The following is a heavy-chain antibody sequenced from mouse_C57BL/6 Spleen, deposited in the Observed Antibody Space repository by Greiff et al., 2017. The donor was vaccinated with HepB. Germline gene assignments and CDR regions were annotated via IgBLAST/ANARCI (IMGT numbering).Heavy chain of an antibody. CDR1: GFTFSDYY. J-gene: IGHJ4*01. Sequence: EVKLMESGGGLVQPGGSLKLSCAASGFTFSDYYMYWVRQTPEKRLEWVAYISNGGGSTYYPDTVKGRFTISRDNAKNTLYLQMSRLKSEDTAMYYCARLYYYGSSAYAMDYWGQGTSVTVSS. CDR2: ISNGGGST. CDR3: ARLYYYGSSAYAMDY. V-gene: IGHV5-12*01. D-gene: IGHD1-1*01.